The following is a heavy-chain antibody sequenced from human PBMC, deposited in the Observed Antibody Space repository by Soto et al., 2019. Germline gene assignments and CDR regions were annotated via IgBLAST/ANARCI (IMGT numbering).Heavy chain of an antibody. D-gene: IGHD2-2*01. CDR3: ARGYCSSTSCHFDY. CDR2: INPNSGGT. J-gene: IGHJ4*02. CDR1: GYTFTGQY. V-gene: IGHV1-2*04. Sequence: QVQLVQSGAEVKKPGASMKVSCKASGYTFTGQYIHWVRQAPGQGLEWMGWINPNSGGTNYAQKFQGWVTMTRDTSISTAYMELSRLRSDDTAVFYCARGYCSSTSCHFDYWVQGTLVTVSS.